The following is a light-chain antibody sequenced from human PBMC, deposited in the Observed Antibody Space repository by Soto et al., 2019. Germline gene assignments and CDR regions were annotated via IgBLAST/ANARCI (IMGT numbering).Light chain of an antibody. J-gene: IGKJ3*01. V-gene: IGKV3-20*01. CDR3: QQYDSSFT. CDR2: GAS. Sequence: DIVLTQSPGTLSLSPGERATLSCRASQSVSSTYLAWYQQKPSQAPRLLIYGASSRATGIPDRFSGSGSGTDFTLTISRLEPEDFAVYYCQQYDSSFTFGPGTKVDIK. CDR1: QSVSSTY.